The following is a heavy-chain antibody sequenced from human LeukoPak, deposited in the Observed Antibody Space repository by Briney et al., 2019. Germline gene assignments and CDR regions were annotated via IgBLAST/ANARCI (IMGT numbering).Heavy chain of an antibody. CDR2: ISYDGSNK. CDR1: GYTFSSYA. J-gene: IGHJ3*02. D-gene: IGHD2-21*01. CDR3: AREGPAYCGGECSAFDI. Sequence: GGSRRLPCAASGYTFSSYAMHWVRQAPGKGLEWVAVISYDGSNKYYADSVKDRFIISRDNSKNTLYLQMNSLGAEDTAVYYCAREGPAYCGGECSAFDIWGKRITVTASS. V-gene: IGHV3-30-3*01.